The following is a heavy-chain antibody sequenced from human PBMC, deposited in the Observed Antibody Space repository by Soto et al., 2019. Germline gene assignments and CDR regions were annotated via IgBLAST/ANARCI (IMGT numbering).Heavy chain of an antibody. D-gene: IGHD6-13*01. J-gene: IGHJ4*02. Sequence: SVKVSCKASGGTFSSYTISWVRQAPGQGLEWMGRIIPILGIANYAQKFQGRVTITADKSTSTAYMELSSLRSEDTAVYYCARDVGRGAAAGTDYWGQGTLVTSPQ. CDR2: IIPILGIA. V-gene: IGHV1-69*04. CDR3: ARDVGRGAAAGTDY. CDR1: GGTFSSYT.